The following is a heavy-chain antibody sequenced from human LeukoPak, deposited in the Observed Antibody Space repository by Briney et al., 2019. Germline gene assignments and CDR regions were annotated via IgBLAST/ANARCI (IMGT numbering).Heavy chain of an antibody. Sequence: ASVSVSCKASGYTFTNYFMNWVRQAPGQGLEWMGLINPTGTGTNYAQKFRGRVTLTRDTSTTTVYMALSSLRSEDTAVYYCAREESGGYFDYWGQGTPVTVSS. D-gene: IGHD2-8*02. CDR2: INPTGTGT. CDR1: GYTFTNYF. J-gene: IGHJ4*02. V-gene: IGHV1-46*01. CDR3: AREESGGYFDY.